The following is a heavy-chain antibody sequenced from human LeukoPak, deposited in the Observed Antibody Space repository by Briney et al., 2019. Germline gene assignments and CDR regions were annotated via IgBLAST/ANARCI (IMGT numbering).Heavy chain of an antibody. J-gene: IGHJ1*01. CDR3: ARVNLEASSSFVEYFQH. V-gene: IGHV3-7*01. D-gene: IGHD6-13*01. Sequence: PGGSLRLSCAASGFTFSSYWMSRVRQAPGKGLEWGANIKQDGSEKYYVDSVKGRFTISRDNAKNSLYLQMNSLRAEDTAVYYCARVNLEASSSFVEYFQHWGQGTLVTVSS. CDR1: GFTFSSYW. CDR2: IKQDGSEK.